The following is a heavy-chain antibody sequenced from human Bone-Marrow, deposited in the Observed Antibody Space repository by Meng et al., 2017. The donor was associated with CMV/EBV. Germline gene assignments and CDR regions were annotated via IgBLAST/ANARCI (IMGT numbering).Heavy chain of an antibody. D-gene: IGHD4-17*01. V-gene: IGHV3-23*03. Sequence: GESLKISCAASGFTFSSYAMSWVRQAPGKGLEWVSVIYSGGSSTSYADSVKGRFTISRDNAKNTLYLQMNSLRAEDTAVYYCASTYGDYESGSYYYYGMDVWGQGTTVTVSS. J-gene: IGHJ6*02. CDR1: GFTFSSYA. CDR2: IYSGGSST. CDR3: ASTYGDYESGSYYYYGMDV.